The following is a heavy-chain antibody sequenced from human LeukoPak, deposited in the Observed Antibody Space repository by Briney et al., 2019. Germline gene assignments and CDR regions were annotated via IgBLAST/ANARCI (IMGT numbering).Heavy chain of an antibody. CDR1: GSTFSSYA. D-gene: IGHD3-22*01. CDR2: ISGSGGST. J-gene: IGHJ4*02. Sequence: GGSLRLSCAASGSTFSSYAMSWVRQAPGKGLEWVSAISGSGGSTYYADSVKGRFTISRDNSKNTLYLQMNSLRAEDTAVYYCASEITMIVVVPEVVYWGQGTLVTVSS. V-gene: IGHV3-23*01. CDR3: ASEITMIVVVPEVVY.